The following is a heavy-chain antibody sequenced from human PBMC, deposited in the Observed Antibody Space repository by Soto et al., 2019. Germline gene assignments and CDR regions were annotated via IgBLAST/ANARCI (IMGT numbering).Heavy chain of an antibody. CDR3: ARGEVTIFGVVSNWFDP. Sequence: SETLSLTCAVYGGSFSGYYWSWIRQPPGKGLEWIGEINHSGSTNYNPSLKSRVTISVDTSKNQFSLKLSSVTAADTAVYYCARGEVTIFGVVSNWFDPWGQGTLVTVSS. CDR1: GGSFSGYY. CDR2: INHSGST. D-gene: IGHD3-3*01. V-gene: IGHV4-34*01. J-gene: IGHJ5*02.